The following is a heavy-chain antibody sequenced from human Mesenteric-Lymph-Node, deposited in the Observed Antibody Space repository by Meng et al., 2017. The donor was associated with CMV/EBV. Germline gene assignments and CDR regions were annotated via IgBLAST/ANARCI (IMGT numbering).Heavy chain of an antibody. CDR3: ARDWLTRDVVSTIGEFDS. V-gene: IGHV1-69*04. CDR1: TFSTFA. J-gene: IGHJ4*02. D-gene: IGHD5/OR15-5a*01. Sequence: TFSTFAVSWVRQAPGQGLEWMGRINPILNLPNYAQRFQGRVTITVDKSTATAYMELSSLTSDDTAVYYCARDWLTRDVVSTIGEFDSWGQGTLVTVSS. CDR2: INPILNLP.